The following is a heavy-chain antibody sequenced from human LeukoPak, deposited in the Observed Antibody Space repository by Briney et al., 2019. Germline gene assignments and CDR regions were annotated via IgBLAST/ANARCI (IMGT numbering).Heavy chain of an antibody. Sequence: GRSLRLSCAASGFSFSSYGLHWVRQAPGKGLEWVAVIYFDTKNIHYADPVKGRFTVSRDDSKNTLYLQMNSLRAEDTAVYYCARESCLNAVCYTGEGAFDIWGQGTMVTVSS. J-gene: IGHJ3*02. CDR1: GFSFSSYG. D-gene: IGHD2-8*01. V-gene: IGHV3-33*01. CDR2: IYFDTKNI. CDR3: ARESCLNAVCYTGEGAFDI.